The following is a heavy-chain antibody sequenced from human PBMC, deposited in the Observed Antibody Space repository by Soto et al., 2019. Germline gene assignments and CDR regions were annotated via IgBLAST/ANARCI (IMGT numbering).Heavy chain of an antibody. D-gene: IGHD2-21*02. V-gene: IGHV1-3*01. CDR2: INAGNGNT. CDR3: ARNSPPPYCGGDCYSQGGMDV. J-gene: IGHJ6*02. CDR1: GYTFTSNA. Sequence: ASVKVSCKASGYTFTSNAMHWVRQAPGQRLEWMGWINAGNGNTKYSQKFQGRVTITRDTSASTAYMELSSLRSEDTAVYYCARNSPPPYCGGDCYSQGGMDVWGQGTTVTVSS.